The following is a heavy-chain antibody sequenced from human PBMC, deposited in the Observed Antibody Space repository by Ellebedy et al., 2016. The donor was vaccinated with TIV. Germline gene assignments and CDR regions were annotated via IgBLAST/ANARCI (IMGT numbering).Heavy chain of an antibody. D-gene: IGHD3-10*01. CDR2: INVGNGDT. CDR3: ARGNWGSETPPVDY. V-gene: IGHV1-3*01. J-gene: IGHJ4*02. Sequence: AASVKVSCKASGYTFTRYTMQWVRQAPGQRLEWMGWINVGNGDTKYSQKFQGRVTITRDTSASRVDMELSSLRSEDTAVYYCARGNWGSETPPVDYWGQGTLVTVSS. CDR1: GYTFTRYT.